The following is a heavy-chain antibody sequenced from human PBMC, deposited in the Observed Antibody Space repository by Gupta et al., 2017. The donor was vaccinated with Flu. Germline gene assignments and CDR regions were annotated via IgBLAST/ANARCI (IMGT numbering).Heavy chain of an antibody. CDR2: IYYSGST. D-gene: IGHD5-18*01. Sequence: QVQLQVSRPGLVKPSQTLSLTCTVSRGSISSGGYHWSWIRQHPGKGLEWIGYIYYSGSTYYNPSLKSRVTISVDSSKNQFSLKLSSVTAADTAVYYCARDTAMVEAGHGEYGYYFDYWGQGTLVTGSS. J-gene: IGHJ4*02. CDR1: RGSISSGGYH. CDR3: ARDTAMVEAGHGEYGYYFDY. V-gene: IGHV4-31*03.